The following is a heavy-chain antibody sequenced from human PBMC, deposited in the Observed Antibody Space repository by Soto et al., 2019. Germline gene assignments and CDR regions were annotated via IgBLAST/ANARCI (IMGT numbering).Heavy chain of an antibody. CDR1: GYSFTTYW. D-gene: IGHD2-15*01. Sequence: GGSLRLSCKGSGYSFTTYWIGWVRQMPGKGLEWMGIIYPGDSDTRYRPSFQGQVTISADKSISTAYLQWSSLKASDTAMYYCARLGYCSSGSCYLGAAVDIWGQGTMVTVSS. J-gene: IGHJ3*02. CDR2: IYPGDSDT. CDR3: ARLGYCSSGSCYLGAAVDI. V-gene: IGHV5-51*01.